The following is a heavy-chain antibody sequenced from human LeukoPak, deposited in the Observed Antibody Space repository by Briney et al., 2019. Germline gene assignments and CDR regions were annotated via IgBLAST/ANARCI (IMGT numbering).Heavy chain of an antibody. V-gene: IGHV3-23*01. CDR2: ISISGSKT. CDR3: ASSWFLT. CDR1: EFDFSSHA. J-gene: IGHJ5*02. Sequence: GGSLRLSCAASEFDFSSHAMTWVRQAPGKGLEWVSAISISGSKTYYADSVKGRFTISRDNSKNTLYLQMNSLRAEDTAVYYCASSWFLTWGQGTLVTVSS. D-gene: IGHD3-10*01.